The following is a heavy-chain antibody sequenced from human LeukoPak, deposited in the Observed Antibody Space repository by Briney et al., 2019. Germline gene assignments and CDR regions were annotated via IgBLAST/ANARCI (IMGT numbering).Heavy chain of an antibody. V-gene: IGHV4-34*01. CDR3: ARGHLYYDILTGYYRGAQKYYFDY. Sequence: SETLSLTCAVYGGSSSGYYWSWIRQPPGKGLEWIGEINHSGSTNYNPSLKSRVTISVDTSKNQFSLKLSSVTAADTAVYYCARGHLYYDILTGYYRGAQKYYFDYWGQGTLVTVSS. CDR1: GGSSSGYY. CDR2: INHSGST. D-gene: IGHD3-9*01. J-gene: IGHJ4*02.